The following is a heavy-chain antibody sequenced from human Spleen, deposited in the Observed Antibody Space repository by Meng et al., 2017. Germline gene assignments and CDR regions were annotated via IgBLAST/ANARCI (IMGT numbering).Heavy chain of an antibody. D-gene: IGHD3/OR15-3a*01. CDR3: ARGLNCYYGMDV. J-gene: IGHJ6*02. CDR2: ISSSTTTI. CDR1: GFTFRSYE. V-gene: IGHV3-48*03. Sequence: GESLKISCAASGFTFRSYEMNWVRQAPGKGLEWLAHISSSTTTIYYADSVKGRFTISRDNAENSLYLQMNRLRAEDTAVYYCARGLNCYYGMDVWGQGTTVTVSS.